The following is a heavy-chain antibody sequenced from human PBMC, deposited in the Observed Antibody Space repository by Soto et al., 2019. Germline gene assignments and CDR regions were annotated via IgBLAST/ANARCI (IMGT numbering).Heavy chain of an antibody. D-gene: IGHD2-15*01. V-gene: IGHV1-69*12. CDR1: GGTFSSYA. CDR2: IIPIFGTA. J-gene: IGHJ6*01. CDR3: ASFERYCSGGSCYSEEYYGMDV. Sequence: QVQLVQSGAEVKKPGSSVKVSCKASGGTFSSYAISWVRQAPGQGLEWMGGIIPIFGTANYAQKFQGRVTITADESTSTDYMELSSLGSEATAVYYCASFERYCSGGSCYSEEYYGMDVW.